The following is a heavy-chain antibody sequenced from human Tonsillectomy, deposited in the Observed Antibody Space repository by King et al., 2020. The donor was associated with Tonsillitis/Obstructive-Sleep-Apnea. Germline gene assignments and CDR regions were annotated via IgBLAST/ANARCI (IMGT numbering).Heavy chain of an antibody. V-gene: IGHV4-34*01. D-gene: IGHD3-3*01. J-gene: IGHJ5*02. CDR3: ARGYGFLSGGGPAPRFDP. Sequence: VQLQQWGAGLLKPSETLSLTCAVYGGTFSGYYWCWIRQPPGKGLEWIGEINHSGSTNYNPSLKSRVTISVDTSKNQFSLKLSSVTAADTAVYYCARGYGFLSGGGPAPRFDPWGQGTLVTVSS. CDR2: INHSGST. CDR1: GGTFSGYY.